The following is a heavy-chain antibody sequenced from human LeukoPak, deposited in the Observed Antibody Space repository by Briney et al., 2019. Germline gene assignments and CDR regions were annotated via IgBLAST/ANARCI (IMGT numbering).Heavy chain of an antibody. D-gene: IGHD2-15*01. Sequence: SETLSLTCTVSGGSISSGGYYWSWIRQHPGKGLEWIGYIYYSGSTYYNPSLKSRVTISVDTSKNQSSLKLSSVTAADTAVYYCARGPCSGGSCYSVNWFDPWGQGTLVTVSS. CDR3: ARGPCSGGSCYSVNWFDP. CDR2: IYYSGST. J-gene: IGHJ5*02. V-gene: IGHV4-31*03. CDR1: GGSISSGGYY.